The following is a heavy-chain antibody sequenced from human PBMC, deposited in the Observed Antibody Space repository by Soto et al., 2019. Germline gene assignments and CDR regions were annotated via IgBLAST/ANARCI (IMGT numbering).Heavy chain of an antibody. CDR2: ISASGDTT. CDR1: GFTFSSYA. V-gene: IGHV3-23*01. Sequence: GGSLRLSCAASGFTFSSYAMSWARQAPGKGLEWVSAISASGDTTAYPDSVKGRFAISRDNSKNTLYLQMSSLSAEDTAVYYCAKDPLVVVTAWVDYWGQGTLVTVSS. J-gene: IGHJ4*02. D-gene: IGHD2-15*01. CDR3: AKDPLVVVTAWVDY.